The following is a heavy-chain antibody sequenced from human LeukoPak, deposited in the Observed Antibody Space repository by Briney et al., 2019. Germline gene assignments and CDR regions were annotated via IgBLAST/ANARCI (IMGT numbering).Heavy chain of an antibody. V-gene: IGHV4-59*08. J-gene: IGHJ6*02. CDR2: IYYSGST. Sequence: SETLSLTCAVYGGSFSGYYWSWIRQPPGKGLEWIGYIYYSGSTNYNPSLKSRVTISVDTSKNQFSLKLSSVTAADTAVYYCARHVQDYYYYGMDVWGQGTTVTVSS. CDR1: GGSFSGYY. CDR3: ARHVQDYYYYGMDV.